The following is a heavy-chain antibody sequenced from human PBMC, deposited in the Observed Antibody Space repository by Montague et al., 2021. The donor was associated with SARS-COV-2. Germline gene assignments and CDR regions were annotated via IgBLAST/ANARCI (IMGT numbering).Heavy chain of an antibody. Sequence: SLRLSCAASGFTSNDYAMHWVRQSPGKGLEWVSCIGWSGGQKAYADSVRGRFTISRDNVKNSLFLQMNNLRLEDTAFYYCAKAPWGSDWYYFDSWGQGTLDTVSS. D-gene: IGHD3-9*01. J-gene: IGHJ4*02. CDR3: AKAPWGSDWYYFDS. CDR1: GFTSNDYA. V-gene: IGHV3-9*02. CDR2: IGWSGGQK.